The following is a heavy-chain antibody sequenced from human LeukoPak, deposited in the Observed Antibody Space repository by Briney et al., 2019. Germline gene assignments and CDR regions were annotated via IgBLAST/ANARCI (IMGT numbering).Heavy chain of an antibody. Sequence: GSLRLSCAASGFTFDDYGMSWVRQAPGKGLEWVSGINWNGGSTGYADSVKGRFTISRDNAKNSLYLRMNSLRAEDTALYYCARGSGTCSSTSCQLRFDPWGQGTLVTVSS. J-gene: IGHJ5*02. CDR1: GFTFDDYG. CDR2: INWNGGST. V-gene: IGHV3-20*04. D-gene: IGHD2-2*01. CDR3: ARGSGTCSSTSCQLRFDP.